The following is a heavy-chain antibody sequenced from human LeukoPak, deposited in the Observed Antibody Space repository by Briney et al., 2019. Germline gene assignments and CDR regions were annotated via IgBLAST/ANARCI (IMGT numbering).Heavy chain of an antibody. CDR3: ARVRGLHYFDY. CDR1: GGSFSGYY. CDR2: INHSGST. V-gene: IGHV4-34*01. J-gene: IGHJ4*02. Sequence: NPSETLSLTCAVYGGSFSGYYWSWIRQPPGKGVEWIGEINHSGSTNYNPSLKSRVTISVDTSKNQFSLKLSSVTAADTAVYYCARVRGLHYFDYWGQGTLVTVSS. D-gene: IGHD4-17*01.